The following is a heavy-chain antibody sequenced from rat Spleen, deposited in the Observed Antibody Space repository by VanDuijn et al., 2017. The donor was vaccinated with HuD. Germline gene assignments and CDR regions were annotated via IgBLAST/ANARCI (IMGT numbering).Heavy chain of an antibody. Sequence: QVQLKESGPGLVQPSQTLSLTCTVSGFSLTSYTVSWVRQPPGKGLEWIAAISSGGSTYYNSALKSRLSISRDTSKSQVFLKMNSLQTEDTAMYFCARSGAHWGQGVMVTVSS. CDR1: GFSLTSYT. V-gene: IGHV2-6*01. J-gene: IGHJ2*01. CDR3: ARSGAH. D-gene: IGHD4-3*01. CDR2: ISSGGST.